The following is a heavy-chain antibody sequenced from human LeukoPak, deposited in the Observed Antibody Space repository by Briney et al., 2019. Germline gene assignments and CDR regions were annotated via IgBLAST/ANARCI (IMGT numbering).Heavy chain of an antibody. D-gene: IGHD3-22*01. CDR1: GGSIRGYY. J-gene: IGHJ5*02. V-gene: IGHV4-59*08. CDR3: ARQGGSSSAYYWFDP. Sequence: SETLSLTCTVSGGSIRGYYWTWIRQPPGKGLEWIGYIYYSGSTNYNPSLKSRVTISVDTSKNQFSLKLNSVTAADTAVYYCARQGGSSSAYYWFDPWGQGTLVTVSS. CDR2: IYYSGST.